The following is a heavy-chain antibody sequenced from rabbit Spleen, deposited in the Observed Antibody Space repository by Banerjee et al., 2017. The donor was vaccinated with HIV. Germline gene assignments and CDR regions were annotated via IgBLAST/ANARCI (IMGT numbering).Heavy chain of an antibody. D-gene: IGHD1-1*01. CDR1: GLDFSGDSY. CDR2: IDIGSSGFT. J-gene: IGHJ6*01. Sequence: QSLEESGGDLVKPGASLTLTCKASGLDFSGDSYDSYMCWVRQAPGKGLEWIACIDIGSSGFTYFASWAKGRFTCSKTSSTTVTLQMTSLTVADTATFFCARDTSSSFSSSGMDLRGPGSLVTVS. V-gene: IGHV1S40*01. CDR3: ARDTSSSFSSSGMDL.